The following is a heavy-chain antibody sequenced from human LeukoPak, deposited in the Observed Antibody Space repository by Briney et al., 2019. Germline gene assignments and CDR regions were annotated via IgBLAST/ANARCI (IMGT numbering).Heavy chain of an antibody. CDR2: IIPILGIA. CDR3: ARAAAGIAPGAFFGY. Sequence: ASVKVSCKASGGTFSSYAISWVRQAPGQGLEWMGRIIPILGIANYAQKFQGRVTITADKSTSTAYMELSSLRSEDTAVYYCARAAAGIAPGAFFGYWGQGTLVTVSS. V-gene: IGHV1-69*04. CDR1: GGTFSSYA. D-gene: IGHD6-13*01. J-gene: IGHJ4*02.